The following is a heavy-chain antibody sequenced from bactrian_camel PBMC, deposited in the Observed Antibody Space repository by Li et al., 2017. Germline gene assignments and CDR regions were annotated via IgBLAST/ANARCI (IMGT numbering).Heavy chain of an antibody. D-gene: IGHD3*01. J-gene: IGHJ4*01. Sequence: HVQLVESGGGTVQTGGSLRLSCAASGFTFNSFCMGWYRQAPGKEREGVAVLYTGGGSPYYADSVKGRFTISQDPTKNAVYLQMDSLTPEDTAMYYCAAGSSRGVPFRERGYPYWGQGTQVTVS. V-gene: IGHV3S1*01. CDR2: LYTGGGSP. CDR1: GFTFNSFC. CDR3: AAGSSRGVPFRERGYPY.